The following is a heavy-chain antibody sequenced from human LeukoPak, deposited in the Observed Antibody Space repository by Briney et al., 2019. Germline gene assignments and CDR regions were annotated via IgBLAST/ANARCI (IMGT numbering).Heavy chain of an antibody. V-gene: IGHV4-61*01. J-gene: IGHJ6*02. D-gene: IGHD2-2*01. CDR2: IYFSGST. CDR1: GGSVSSGSYY. CDR3: ARDKLVGYYYGMDV. Sequence: PSETLSLTCTVSGGSVSSGSYYWSWIRQPPGKGLELIGYIYFSGSTNYNPSLKSRVTISVDTSKNQFSLKLSSVTAAETAMYYCARDKLVGYYYGMDVWGQGTTVTVSS.